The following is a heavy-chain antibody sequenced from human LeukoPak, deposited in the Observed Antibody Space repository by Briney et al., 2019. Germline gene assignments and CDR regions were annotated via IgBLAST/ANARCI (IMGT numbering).Heavy chain of an antibody. D-gene: IGHD2-2*01. CDR1: GGSISSYY. CDR2: IYYSGST. V-gene: IGHV4-59*01. J-gene: IGHJ4*02. Sequence: SETLSLTCTVSGGSISSYYWSWIRQPPGKGLEWIGYIYYSGSTNYNPSLKSRVTISVDTSKNQFSLKLSSVTAADTAVYYCARDRALVGSTSASDYFDYWGQGTLVTVSS. CDR3: ARDRALVGSTSASDYFDY.